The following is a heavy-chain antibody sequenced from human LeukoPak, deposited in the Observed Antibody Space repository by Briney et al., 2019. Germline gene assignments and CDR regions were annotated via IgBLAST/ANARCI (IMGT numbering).Heavy chain of an antibody. V-gene: IGHV1-2*04. CDR1: GYTFTGYY. Sequence: ASVKVSCKASGYTFTGYYMHWVRQAPGQGLEWMGWINPNSGGTNYAQKFQGWVTMTRDTSISTAYMELSRLRSDDTAVYYSARDLADSSGYYYGHYYGMDVWGQGTTVSVSS. CDR2: INPNSGGT. J-gene: IGHJ6*02. D-gene: IGHD3-22*01. CDR3: ARDLADSSGYYYGHYYGMDV.